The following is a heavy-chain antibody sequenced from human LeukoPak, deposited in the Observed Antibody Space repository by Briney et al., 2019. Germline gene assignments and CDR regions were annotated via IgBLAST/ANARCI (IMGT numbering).Heavy chain of an antibody. Sequence: SETLSLTCAVYGGSFSGYYWSWIRQPPGKGLEWIGEINHSGSTNYNPSLKSRVTISVDTSKNQFSLKLSSVTAADTAVYYCARRRYSYGYYHYYGMDVWGQGTTVTVSS. CDR1: GGSFSGYY. CDR2: INHSGST. J-gene: IGHJ6*02. V-gene: IGHV4-34*01. CDR3: ARRRYSYGYYHYYGMDV. D-gene: IGHD5-18*01.